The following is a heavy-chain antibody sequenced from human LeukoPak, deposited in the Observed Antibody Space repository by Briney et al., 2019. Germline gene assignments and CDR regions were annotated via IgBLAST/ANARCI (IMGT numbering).Heavy chain of an antibody. J-gene: IGHJ3*02. Sequence: PGGSLRLSCAASGFTFSSYAMYWVRQAPGKGLEYVSAISSNGGSTYYANSVKGRFTISRDNSKNTLYLQMGSLRAEDMAVYYCAREKPYSGSSSEIGMNAFDIWGQGTMVTVSS. V-gene: IGHV3-64*01. CDR1: GFTFSSYA. D-gene: IGHD1-26*01. CDR3: AREKPYSGSSSEIGMNAFDI. CDR2: ISSNGGST.